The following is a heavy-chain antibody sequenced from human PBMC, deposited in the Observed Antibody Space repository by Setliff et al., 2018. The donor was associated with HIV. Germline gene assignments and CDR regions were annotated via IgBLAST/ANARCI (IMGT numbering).Heavy chain of an antibody. CDR1: GYSISSGYY. CDR3: ARHGSGGYYSLDY. D-gene: IGHD3-22*01. Sequence: SETLSLTCAVSGYSISSGYYWGWIRQPPGKGLEWVGSIYHSGTTYYNPSLKSRVTTSVDTSKNQFSLKLSSVTAADTAVYYCARHGSGGYYSLDYWGQGTLVTVSS. J-gene: IGHJ4*02. CDR2: IYHSGTT. V-gene: IGHV4-38-2*01.